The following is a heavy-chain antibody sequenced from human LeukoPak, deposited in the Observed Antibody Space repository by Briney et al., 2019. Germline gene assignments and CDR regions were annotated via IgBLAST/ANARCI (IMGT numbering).Heavy chain of an antibody. J-gene: IGHJ4*02. CDR3: ALRKGREGLFDY. CDR1: GGTFSSYA. D-gene: IGHD1-26*01. Sequence: SVKVSCKASGGTFSSYAISWVRQAPGQGLEWMGGIIPIFGTANYAQKFQGRVTITTDESTSTAYMELGSLRSEDTAVYYCALRKGREGLFDYWGQGTLVTVSS. V-gene: IGHV1-69*05. CDR2: IIPIFGTA.